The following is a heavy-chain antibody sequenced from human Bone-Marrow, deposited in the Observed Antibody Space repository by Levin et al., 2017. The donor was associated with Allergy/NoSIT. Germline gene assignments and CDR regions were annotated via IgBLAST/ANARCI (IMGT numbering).Heavy chain of an antibody. J-gene: IGHJ4*02. D-gene: IGHD6-25*01. V-gene: IGHV5-51*01. CDR1: GSIFINYW. CDR2: VYPGDSDS. Sequence: GGSLRLSCKVSGSIFINYWIGWVRQMPGKGLEWLGIVYPGDSDSRYSPSFQGQVTISADKSISTAYLQWSSLKASDTAMYYCARGPPVSATNTLFDYWGQGTLVTVSS. CDR3: ARGPPVSATNTLFDY.